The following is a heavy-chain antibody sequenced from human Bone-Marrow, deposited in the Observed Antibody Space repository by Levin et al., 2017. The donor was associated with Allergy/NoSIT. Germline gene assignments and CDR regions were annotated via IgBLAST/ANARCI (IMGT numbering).Heavy chain of an antibody. V-gene: IGHV4-39*07. J-gene: IGHJ6*02. D-gene: IGHD6-19*01. CDR1: GGSISSSSYY. CDR2: IYYSGST. CDR3: AREDRGGPQWLANYYYYGMDV. Sequence: SQTLSLTCTVSGGSISSSSYYWGWIRQPPGKGLEWIGSIYYSGSTHYNPSLKSRVTISVDTSKNQFSLKLSSVTAADTAVYYCAREDRGGPQWLANYYYYGMDVWGQGTTVTVSS.